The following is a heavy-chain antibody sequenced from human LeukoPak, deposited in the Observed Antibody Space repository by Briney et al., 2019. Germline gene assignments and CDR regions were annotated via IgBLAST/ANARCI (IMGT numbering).Heavy chain of an antibody. J-gene: IGHJ5*02. Sequence: PSETLSLTCAVYGGSFSGYYWSWIRQPPGKGLEWIGEINHSGSTSYNPSLKSRVTISVDTSKNQFSLKLSSVTAADTAVYYCARGRNPRYYYGSGSYNWFDPWGQGTLVTVSS. CDR1: GGSFSGYY. V-gene: IGHV4-34*01. D-gene: IGHD3-10*01. CDR2: INHSGST. CDR3: ARGRNPRYYYGSGSYNWFDP.